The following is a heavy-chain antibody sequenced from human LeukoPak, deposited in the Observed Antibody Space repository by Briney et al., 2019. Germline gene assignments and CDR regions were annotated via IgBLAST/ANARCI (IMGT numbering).Heavy chain of an antibody. CDR3: ARHSRSRYYYDSSVGTEYFQH. J-gene: IGHJ1*01. Sequence: GSLRLSCAASGFTFSFYEMNWVRQAPGKGLEWIGEINHRGSTNYNPSLKSRVTISVDTSKNQFSLKLSSVTAADTAVYYCARHSRSRYYYDSSVGTEYFQHWGQGTLVTVSS. CDR2: INHRGST. V-gene: IGHV4-34*01. D-gene: IGHD3-22*01. CDR1: GFTFSFYE.